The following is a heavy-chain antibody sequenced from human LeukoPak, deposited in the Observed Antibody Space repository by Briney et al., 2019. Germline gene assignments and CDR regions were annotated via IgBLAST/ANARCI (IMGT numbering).Heavy chain of an antibody. CDR1: RFTFSSYG. V-gene: IGHV3-30*02. CDR3: ARKNGLDY. CDR2: NRYDGSNK. J-gene: IGHJ4*02. Sequence: GGSLRLSCAASRFTFSSYGMHWVRQAPGKGLEWVAFNRYDGSNKYYADSVKGRFTISRDNAKNSLFLQMNSLRAEDTAVYYCARKNGLDYWGQGTLVTVSS.